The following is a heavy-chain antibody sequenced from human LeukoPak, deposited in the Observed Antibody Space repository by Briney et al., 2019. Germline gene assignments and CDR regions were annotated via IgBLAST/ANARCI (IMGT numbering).Heavy chain of an antibody. CDR1: GGSVSDYY. CDR3: ASRKLGNDY. J-gene: IGHJ4*02. D-gene: IGHD7-27*01. CDR2: IYHTGST. Sequence: SETLSLTCTISGGSVSDYYWSWIRQSPGEGLEWIGYIYHTGSTSYSPSLKSRVTISADTSQNQFSLKLSSVTAADTAVYYCASRKLGNDYWGQGTLVTVSS. V-gene: IGHV4-59*02.